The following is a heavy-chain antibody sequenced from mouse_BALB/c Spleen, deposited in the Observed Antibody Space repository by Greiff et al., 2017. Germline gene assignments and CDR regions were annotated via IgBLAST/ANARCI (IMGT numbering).Heavy chain of an antibody. CDR1: GFTFSSFG. Sequence: EVKVVESGGGLVQPGGSRKLSCAASGFTFSSFGMHWVRQAPEKGLEWVAYISSGSSTIYYADTVKGRFTISRDNPKNTLFLQMTSLRSEDTAMYYCARDGNYVSFAYWGQGTLVTVSA. V-gene: IGHV5-17*02. J-gene: IGHJ3*01. D-gene: IGHD2-1*01. CDR3: ARDGNYVSFAY. CDR2: ISSGSSTI.